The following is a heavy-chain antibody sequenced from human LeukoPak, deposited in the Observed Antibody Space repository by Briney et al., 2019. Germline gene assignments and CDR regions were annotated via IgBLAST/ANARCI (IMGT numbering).Heavy chain of an antibody. CDR3: ARSRIAVAGITYYFDY. D-gene: IGHD6-19*01. CDR2: IKQDGSEK. CDR1: GFTFSSYW. Sequence: GGSLRLSCAASGFTFSSYWMSWVRQAPGKGLEWVANIKQDGSEKYYVDSVKGRFTISRDNAKNSLYLQMNGLRAEDTAVYYCARSRIAVAGITYYFDYWGQGTLVTVSS. J-gene: IGHJ4*02. V-gene: IGHV3-7*01.